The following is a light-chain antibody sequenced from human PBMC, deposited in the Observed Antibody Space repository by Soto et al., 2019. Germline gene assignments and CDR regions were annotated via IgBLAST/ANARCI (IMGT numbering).Light chain of an antibody. CDR2: GAS. Sequence: EIVLTQSPGTLSLSAGARAALSCRASQSVTSNYLAWYQHIPGQAPRLLIYGASSRASGIPDRFSGSGSGTDFTLTISGLEPEDVAVYYCQQYGTLPHSFGGGTKVDIK. V-gene: IGKV3-20*01. CDR1: QSVTSNY. J-gene: IGKJ4*01. CDR3: QQYGTLPHS.